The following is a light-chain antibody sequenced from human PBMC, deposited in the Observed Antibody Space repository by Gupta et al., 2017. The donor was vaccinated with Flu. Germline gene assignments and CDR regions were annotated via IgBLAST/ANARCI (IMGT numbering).Light chain of an antibody. J-gene: IGLJ1*01. CDR1: SPNIGSNA. CDR3: AAWDDSLNGHYV. CDR2: GNS. V-gene: IGLV1-44*01. Sequence: QSVLAQPPSASGTPGQRVTISCSGSSPNIGSNAVNWYQQVPGTAPKLLIYGNSQRPSGVPDRFSGSRSGTSASLAISGLQSEDEADYYCAAWDDSLNGHYVFGTGTKVTAL.